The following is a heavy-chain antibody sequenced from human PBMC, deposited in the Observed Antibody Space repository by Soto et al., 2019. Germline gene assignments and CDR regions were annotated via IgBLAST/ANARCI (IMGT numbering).Heavy chain of an antibody. CDR1: GFSVGGNY. CDR2: IYSGGNP. CDR3: ARGPNSDC. D-gene: IGHD2-21*01. Sequence: EERLVQSGGGLVQPGGSLRLSCAASGFSVGGNYMSWVRQAPGKGLELVSLIYSGGNPFYADSMKGRFTLSRDNSNNMLYLQMDCLRAEDTAVYYCARGPNSDCWGQGTLVIVSS. V-gene: IGHV3-53*01. J-gene: IGHJ4*02.